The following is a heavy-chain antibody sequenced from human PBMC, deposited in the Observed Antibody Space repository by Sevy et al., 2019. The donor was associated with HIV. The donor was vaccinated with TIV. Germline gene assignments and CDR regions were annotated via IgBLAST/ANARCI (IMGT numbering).Heavy chain of an antibody. D-gene: IGHD6-13*01. V-gene: IGHV3-30*18. CDR2: ISYDGSNK. Sequence: GGSLRLSCAASGFTFSSYGMHWVRQAPGKGLEWVAVISYDGSNKYYADSVKGRFTISRDNSKNTLYLQMNSLRAEDTAVYYCAKDRTTGIAAAGTPFDYWGQGTLVIVSS. J-gene: IGHJ4*02. CDR3: AKDRTTGIAAAGTPFDY. CDR1: GFTFSSYG.